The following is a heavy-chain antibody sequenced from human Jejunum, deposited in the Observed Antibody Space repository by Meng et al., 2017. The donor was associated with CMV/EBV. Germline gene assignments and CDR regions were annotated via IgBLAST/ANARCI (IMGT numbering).Heavy chain of an antibody. CDR2: VNPNNGGT. Sequence: SCEASGYSFNHFYLPWVRQAPGQGLEWMGWVNPNNGGTDYAQKFQGRVIMTSDTSISTVYMELSRLTFDDTAVYYCARGPWGFDLWGQGTLVTVSS. J-gene: IGHJ4*02. CDR3: ARGPWGFDL. CDR1: GYSFNHFY. D-gene: IGHD7-27*01. V-gene: IGHV1-2*02.